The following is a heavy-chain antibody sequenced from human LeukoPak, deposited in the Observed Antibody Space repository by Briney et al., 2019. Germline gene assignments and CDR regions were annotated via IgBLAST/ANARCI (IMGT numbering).Heavy chain of an antibody. CDR2: ISYDGSNK. J-gene: IGHJ4*02. CDR1: GFTFSDFG. D-gene: IGHD5-24*01. CDR3: ARDKYGYNTPIDY. V-gene: IGHV3-30-3*01. Sequence: GGSLRLSCAASGFTFSDFGMYCVRQAPGKGLEWVAVISYDGSNKYHADSVKGRFTISRDNSKNTLYLQMNSLRLEDTAVYYCARDKYGYNTPIDYWGQGTLVTVSS.